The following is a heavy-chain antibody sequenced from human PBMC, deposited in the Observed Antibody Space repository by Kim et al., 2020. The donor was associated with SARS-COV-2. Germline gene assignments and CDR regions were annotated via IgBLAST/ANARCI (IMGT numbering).Heavy chain of an antibody. J-gene: IGHJ4*02. CDR3: ARTVGATRGLDY. Sequence: KYSQKFQGRVTITRATSARKAYMELSSLRSEDTAVYYCARTVGATRGLDYWGQGTLVTVSS. V-gene: IGHV1-3*01. D-gene: IGHD1-26*01.